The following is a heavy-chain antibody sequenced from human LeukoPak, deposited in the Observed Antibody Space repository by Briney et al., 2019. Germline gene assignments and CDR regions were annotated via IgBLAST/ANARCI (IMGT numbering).Heavy chain of an antibody. CDR3: ARVGYCSGGSCYSSFRAAFDI. D-gene: IGHD2-15*01. CDR2: SDTSGST. V-gene: IGHV4-61*02. Sequence: SQTLSLTCTVSGDSISSSSYYWSWIRQPAGKGLEWIGRSDTSGSTSYNPSLKSRVTISIDTSKNQFSLKLSSVTAADTAVYYCARVGYCSGGSCYSSFRAAFDIWGQGTMVTVSS. J-gene: IGHJ3*02. CDR1: GDSISSSSYY.